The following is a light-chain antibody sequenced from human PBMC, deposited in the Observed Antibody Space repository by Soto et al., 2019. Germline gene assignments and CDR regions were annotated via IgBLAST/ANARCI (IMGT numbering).Light chain of an antibody. CDR3: QQSYRTPPIT. J-gene: IGKJ5*01. Sequence: DIQMTQSPSSLSASLGDRVPIPCRASQSISSYLNWYQQKPGKAPKLMIYAASSLQSGVPSRFSGSGSGTEFTLTISSLQPEDFADYYCQQSYRTPPITFGQGTRLEIK. CDR2: AAS. CDR1: QSISSY. V-gene: IGKV1-39*01.